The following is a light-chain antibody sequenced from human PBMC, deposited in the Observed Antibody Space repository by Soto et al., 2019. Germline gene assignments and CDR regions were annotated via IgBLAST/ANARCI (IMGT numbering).Light chain of an antibody. Sequence: QSALTQPASVSGSPGQSIAMSCTGTSSDVGTHNFVSWYQQHPGKAPKLIIYDVSNRPSGVSDRFFGSKSGNTASLTISGLQAEDEADYYCSSFTTTNTYVFGTGTKVNVL. CDR1: SSDVGTHNF. J-gene: IGLJ1*01. CDR2: DVS. CDR3: SSFTTTNTYV. V-gene: IGLV2-14*03.